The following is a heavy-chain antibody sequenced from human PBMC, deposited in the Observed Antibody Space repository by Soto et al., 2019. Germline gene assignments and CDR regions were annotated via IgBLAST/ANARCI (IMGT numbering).Heavy chain of an antibody. J-gene: IGHJ5*02. CDR3: ARDSIVGATSNWFDP. Sequence: EVQLVESGGGLVKPGGSLRLSCAASGFTFSSYSMNWVRQAPGKGLEWDSSISSSSSYIYYADSVKGRFTISRDNAKNSLYLQMNSLRAEDTAVYYCARDSIVGATSNWFDPWGQGTLVTVSS. D-gene: IGHD1-26*01. CDR1: GFTFSSYS. CDR2: ISSSSSYI. V-gene: IGHV3-21*01.